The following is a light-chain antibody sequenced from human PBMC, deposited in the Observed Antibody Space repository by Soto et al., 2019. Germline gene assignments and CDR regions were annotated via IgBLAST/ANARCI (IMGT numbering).Light chain of an antibody. CDR3: LQDHNYPWT. J-gene: IGKJ1*01. V-gene: IGKV1-6*01. CDR2: AAS. CDR1: QDIRND. Sequence: AIQMTQSPSSLSASVGDRVTITCRASQDIRNDLGWYQEKPRQASKLLIYAASKLQSGVPSRFSGSGSGTDFTLIISSLQPEDFATYYCLQDHNYPWTFGQGTKVEI.